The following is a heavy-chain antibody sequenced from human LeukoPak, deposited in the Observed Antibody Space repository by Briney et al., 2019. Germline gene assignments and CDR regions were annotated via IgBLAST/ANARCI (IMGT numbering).Heavy chain of an antibody. CDR2: ITSSGSDI. Sequence: GGSLRPSCAASGFTFSDYYMSWIRQAPGRGLEWVAYITSSGSDIYYADSVKGRFTISRDNAKNALYLQMNSLRVEDTATYYCASDIVATSGDFWGQGTLVSVSS. V-gene: IGHV3-11*01. CDR3: ASDIVATSGDF. CDR1: GFTFSDYY. J-gene: IGHJ4*02. D-gene: IGHD5-12*01.